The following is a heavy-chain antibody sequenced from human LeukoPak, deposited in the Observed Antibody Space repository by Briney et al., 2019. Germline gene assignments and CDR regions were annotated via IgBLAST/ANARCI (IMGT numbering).Heavy chain of an antibody. CDR2: ISYDGSNK. V-gene: IGHV3-30*04. CDR3: ARGRGWLQLRRNWFDP. CDR1: GFTFSSYA. D-gene: IGHD5-24*01. J-gene: IGHJ5*02. Sequence: GGSLRLSCAASGFTFSSYAMHWVRQAPGKGLEWVAVISYDGSNKYYADSVKGRFTISRDNSKNTLYLQMNSLRAEDTAVYYCARGRGWLQLRRNWFDPWGQGTLVTVSS.